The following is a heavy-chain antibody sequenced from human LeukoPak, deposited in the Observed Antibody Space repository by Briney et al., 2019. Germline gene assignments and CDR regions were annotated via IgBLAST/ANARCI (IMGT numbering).Heavy chain of an antibody. Sequence: PSETLSLTCTVSGGSISSGSYYWSWIRQPAGKGQEWIGRIYTSGSTNYNPSLKSRVTISVDTSKNQFSLKLSSVTAADTAVYYCAREVYDYVWGSYLDYFDYWGQGTLVTVSS. D-gene: IGHD3-16*01. J-gene: IGHJ4*02. CDR1: GGSISSGSYY. CDR3: AREVYDYVWGSYLDYFDY. CDR2: IYTSGST. V-gene: IGHV4-61*02.